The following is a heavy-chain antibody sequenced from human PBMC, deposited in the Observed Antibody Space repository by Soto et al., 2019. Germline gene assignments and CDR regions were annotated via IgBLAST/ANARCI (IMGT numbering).Heavy chain of an antibody. V-gene: IGHV4-59*08. CDR3: GRQGFGRLQGLVDV. CDR2: IDSKGGT. Sequence: QVQLQESGPGLVKPSETLSLTCTVSDDSSSTYKWSWIRQPPGRRLEWSGYIDSKGGTSYNPSLQSRGTISIDTSTRQFFLKLSSVTAADTAVYYGGRQGFGRLQGLVDVWGQGTTVTVSS. CDR1: DDSSSTYK. J-gene: IGHJ6*02. D-gene: IGHD3-10*01.